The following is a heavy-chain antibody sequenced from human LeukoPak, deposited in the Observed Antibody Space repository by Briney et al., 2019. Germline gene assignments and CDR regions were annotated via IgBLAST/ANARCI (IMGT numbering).Heavy chain of an antibody. CDR1: GGSFSGFS. D-gene: IGHD3-16*01. J-gene: IGHJ4*02. Sequence: SETLSLTCAVYGGSFSGFSWTWVRQPPGKGLEWIGEINHRGSTDYSASLKSRVTISVDTSKQQVSLKLNSVTAADTALYYCARVSAARFGDYWGQGTLVTVSS. CDR2: INHRGST. CDR3: ARVSAARFGDY. V-gene: IGHV4-34*01.